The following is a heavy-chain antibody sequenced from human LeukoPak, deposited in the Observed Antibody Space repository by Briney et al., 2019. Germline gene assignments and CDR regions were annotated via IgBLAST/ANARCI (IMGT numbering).Heavy chain of an antibody. Sequence: GGSLRLSCAASGFTFTNYWMHWVRHTPGKGLMWVSHINSDGSSTDYADSVEGRFTISRDNAKNTLYLQMNSLRAEDTAVYYCTRNSQGSGSYYNYWGQGTLVTVSS. J-gene: IGHJ4*02. CDR1: GFTFTNYW. D-gene: IGHD3-10*01. CDR2: INSDGSST. CDR3: TRNSQGSGSYYNY. V-gene: IGHV3-74*01.